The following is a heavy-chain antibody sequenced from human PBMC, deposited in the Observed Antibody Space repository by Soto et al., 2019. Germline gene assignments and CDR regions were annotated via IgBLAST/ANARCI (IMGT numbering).Heavy chain of an antibody. Sequence: ASVKVSCKASGYTFTSYGISWVRQAPGQGLEWMGWISDYNGNTNYAQKLQGRVTMTTDTSTSTAYMELRSLRSDDTALYYCARVDTAMDDAFDIWGQGTMVTVSS. D-gene: IGHD5-18*01. CDR2: ISDYNGNT. J-gene: IGHJ3*02. CDR3: ARVDTAMDDAFDI. V-gene: IGHV1-18*01. CDR1: GYTFTSYG.